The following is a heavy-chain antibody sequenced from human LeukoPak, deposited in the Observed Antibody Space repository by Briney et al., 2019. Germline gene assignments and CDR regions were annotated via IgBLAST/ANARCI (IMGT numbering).Heavy chain of an antibody. D-gene: IGHD3-22*01. V-gene: IGHV4-34*01. Sequence: SETLSLTCAVYGGSFSGYYWSWIRQPPGKGLEWMGEINHSGSTNYNPSLKSRVTISVDTSKNQFSLKLSSVTAADTAVYYCAGRDYYDSSGYYKVDYWGQGTLVTVSS. CDR1: GGSFSGYY. CDR3: AGRDYYDSSGYYKVDY. CDR2: INHSGST. J-gene: IGHJ4*02.